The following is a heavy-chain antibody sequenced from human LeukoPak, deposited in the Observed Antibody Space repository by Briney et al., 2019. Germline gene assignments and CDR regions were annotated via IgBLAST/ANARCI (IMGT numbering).Heavy chain of an antibody. CDR3: ARVPGPRVVPANYYYYGMDV. CDR1: GFTFSNYW. CDR2: INRDGSER. Sequence: SGGSLRLSCAASGFTFSNYWMTWVRQAPGKGLEWVANINRDGSERYYVDSVKGRFTISRDDAKSSLYLQMNSLRAEDTAVYYCARVPGPRVVPANYYYYGMDVWGQGTTVTVSS. D-gene: IGHD2-2*01. V-gene: IGHV3-7*03. J-gene: IGHJ6*02.